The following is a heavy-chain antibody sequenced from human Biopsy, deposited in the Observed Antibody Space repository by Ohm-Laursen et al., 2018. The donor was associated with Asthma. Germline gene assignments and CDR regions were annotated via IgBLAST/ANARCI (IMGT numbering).Heavy chain of an antibody. Sequence: FLRLSCAASGFGFSNFAIHWVRQAPGKGLEWVGVISKDASTQDYADSVKGRFTMARDNSKNTLDLQMNSLREEDTAVYYCVRDGTDDAFDIWGQGTVVSVSS. V-gene: IGHV3-30*06. D-gene: IGHD1-1*01. CDR3: VRDGTDDAFDI. CDR1: GFGFSNFA. J-gene: IGHJ3*02. CDR2: ISKDASTQ.